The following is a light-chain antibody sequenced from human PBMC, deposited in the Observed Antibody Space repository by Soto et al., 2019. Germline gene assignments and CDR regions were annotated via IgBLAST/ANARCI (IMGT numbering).Light chain of an antibody. V-gene: IGKV1-5*01. CDR1: QSISSW. Sequence: DIQMTQSPSALSASVGDRATITCRASQSISSWLAWYQQKPGTAPKLLIDGASSLETGVPSRFSGSGSGTEFTLTISSLQPDDFATYYCQQYNSYSPWTFGQGTKVDIK. CDR2: GAS. CDR3: QQYNSYSPWT. J-gene: IGKJ1*01.